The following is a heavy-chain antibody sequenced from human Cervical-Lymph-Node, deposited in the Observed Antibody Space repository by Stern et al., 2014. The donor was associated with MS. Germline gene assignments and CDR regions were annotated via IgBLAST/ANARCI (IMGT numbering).Heavy chain of an antibody. V-gene: IGHV5-51*03. D-gene: IGHD1-1*01. J-gene: IGHJ3*02. Sequence: EVQLVQSGAEVKKPGESLKISCKASEYRFTSYWIGWLRQMPGKGLEWMGIIFPGDSDAIYSPSFQGQVTISADKSINTAYLQWSSLRASDTAMFYCARIGGYGTTYHAFDIWGQGTMVTVSS. CDR3: ARIGGYGTTYHAFDI. CDR1: EYRFTSYW. CDR2: IFPGDSDA.